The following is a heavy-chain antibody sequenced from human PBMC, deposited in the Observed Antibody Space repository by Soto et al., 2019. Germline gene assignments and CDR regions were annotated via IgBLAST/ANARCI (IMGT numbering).Heavy chain of an antibody. D-gene: IGHD4-4*01. CDR3: ARIPVTTGLYYFDY. CDR1: GFTFSSYW. V-gene: IGHV3-74*01. CDR2: INSDGSST. J-gene: IGHJ4*02. Sequence: PGGSLRLSCAASGFTFSSYWMHWVRQAPGKGLVWVSRINSDGSSTSYADSVKGRFTISRDNAKNTLYLQMNSLRAEDTAVYYCARIPVTTGLYYFDYWGQGTLVTVSS.